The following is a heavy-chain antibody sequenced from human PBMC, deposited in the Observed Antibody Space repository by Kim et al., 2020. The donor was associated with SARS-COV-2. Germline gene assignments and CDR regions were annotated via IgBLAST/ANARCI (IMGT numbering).Heavy chain of an antibody. CDR3: ARWTMRGFDP. V-gene: IGHV4-31*03. Sequence: SETLSLTCTVSGGSISSGGYYWSWIRQHPGKGLEWIGYIYYSGSTYYNPSLKSRVTISVDTSKNQFSLKLSSVTAADTAVYYCARWTMRGFDPWGQGTLVTVSS. J-gene: IGHJ5*02. CDR1: GGSISSGGYY. CDR2: IYYSGST. D-gene: IGHD3-3*01.